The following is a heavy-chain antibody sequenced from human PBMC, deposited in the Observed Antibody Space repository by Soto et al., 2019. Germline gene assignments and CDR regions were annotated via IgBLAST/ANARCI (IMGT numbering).Heavy chain of an antibody. CDR1: GFTFSSYG. Sequence: QVQLVESGGGVVQPGRSLRLSCAASGFTFSSYGMHWVRQAPGKGLEWVAVISYDGSNKYYADSVKGRFTISRDNSKNTLYLQMNSLRAEDTAVYYCAKVTDYYGMDVWGQGTTVTVSS. CDR2: ISYDGSNK. J-gene: IGHJ6*02. V-gene: IGHV3-30*18. CDR3: AKVTDYYGMDV.